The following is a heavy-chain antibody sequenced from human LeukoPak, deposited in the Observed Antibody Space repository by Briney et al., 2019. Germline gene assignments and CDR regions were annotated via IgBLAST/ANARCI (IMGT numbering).Heavy chain of an antibody. Sequence: ASVKVSCKASGYTFTSYDINWVRQATGQGLEWMGWMNPNSGHTGYAQRFQGRVTMTRNTSISTAYMELSSLRSEDTAVYYCARGGYFYDSSGYYEGYYYYYGMDVWGQGTTVTVSS. CDR2: MNPNSGHT. CDR1: GYTFTSYD. D-gene: IGHD3-22*01. J-gene: IGHJ6*02. V-gene: IGHV1-8*01. CDR3: ARGGYFYDSSGYYEGYYYYYGMDV.